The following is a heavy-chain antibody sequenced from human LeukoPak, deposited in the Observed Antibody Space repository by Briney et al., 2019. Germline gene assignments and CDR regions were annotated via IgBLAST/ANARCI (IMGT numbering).Heavy chain of an antibody. Sequence: SETLSLTCTVSGGSVSSGSYYWSWIRQPPGKGLEWIGYIYYSGSTNYNPSLKSRVTISVDTSKNQFSLKLSSVTAADTAVYYCARDRGSWGQGTLVTVSS. J-gene: IGHJ4*02. CDR1: GGSVSSGSYY. V-gene: IGHV4-61*01. D-gene: IGHD3-16*01. CDR3: ARDRGS. CDR2: IYYSGST.